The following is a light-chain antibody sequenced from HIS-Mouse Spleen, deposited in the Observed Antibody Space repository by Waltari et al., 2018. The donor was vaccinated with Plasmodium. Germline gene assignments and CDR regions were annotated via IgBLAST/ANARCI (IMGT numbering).Light chain of an antibody. CDR2: DAS. J-gene: IGKJ4*01. CDR1: QSVSSY. V-gene: IGKV3-11*01. CDR3: QQRSNWLT. Sequence: EIVLTQSPVTLSFSPGERATLSCRPSQSVSSYLAWYQPKPGQAPRLLIYDASNRATGIPARFSGIGSGTDFTLTISSLEPEDFAVYYCQQRSNWLTFGGGTKVEIK.